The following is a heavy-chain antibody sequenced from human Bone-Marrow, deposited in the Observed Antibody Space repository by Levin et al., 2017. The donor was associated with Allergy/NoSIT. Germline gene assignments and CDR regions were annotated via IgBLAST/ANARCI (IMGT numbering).Heavy chain of an antibody. D-gene: IGHD5-12*01. CDR1: GFKFDDHA. CDR3: SKDISAYDRHSYFYGMDV. CDR2: ISWNGGNT. J-gene: IGHJ6*02. V-gene: IGHV3-9*01. Sequence: PGGSLRLSCVASGFKFDDHAMHWVRQVPGKGLEWVSGISWNGGNTVYADSVKGRFTMSRDNAKSSLYLEMKSLRGEDTALYYCSKDISAYDRHSYFYGMDVWGQGTTVTVSS.